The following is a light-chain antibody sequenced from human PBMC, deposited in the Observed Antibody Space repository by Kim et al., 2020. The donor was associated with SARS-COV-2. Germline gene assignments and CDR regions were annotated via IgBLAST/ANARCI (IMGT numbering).Light chain of an antibody. J-gene: IGKJ2*01. Sequence: ASVADRVTTTCRYSQSIDNWLAWYQQKPGKAPKLLSYKASSLQIGFPSRFSGSRSGTEFTLTISSLQPDDFATYYCQYWYTSSPYTFGQGTSWRS. CDR1: QSIDNW. V-gene: IGKV1-5*03. CDR3: QYWYTSSPYT. CDR2: KAS.